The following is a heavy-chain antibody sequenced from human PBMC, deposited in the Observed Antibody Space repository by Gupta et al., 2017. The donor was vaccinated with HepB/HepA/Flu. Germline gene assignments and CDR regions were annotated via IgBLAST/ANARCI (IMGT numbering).Heavy chain of an antibody. CDR3: ARDVVQLWFLCMDV. CDR2: IKQEGSEK. CDR1: GFTFSSYW. Sequence: EVQLVESGGGLVQPGGSLRLSCAASGFTFSSYWMSWVRQAQGKGLEWVANIKQEGSEKYYVDSVKGRFTISRDNAKNSLYLQMNSLRAEDTAVYYCARDVVQLWFLCMDVWGQGTTVTVSS. V-gene: IGHV3-7*01. D-gene: IGHD5-18*01. J-gene: IGHJ6*02.